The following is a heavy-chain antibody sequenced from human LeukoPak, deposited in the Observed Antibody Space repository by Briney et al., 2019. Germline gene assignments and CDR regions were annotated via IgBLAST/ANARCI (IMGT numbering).Heavy chain of an antibody. J-gene: IGHJ4*02. CDR1: GGSFSGYY. D-gene: IGHD3-3*01. Sequence: SETLSLTCAVYGGSFSGYYWSWLRQPPGKGLEWIGEINHSGSTNYNPSLKSRVTISVDTSKNQFSLKLSSVTAADTAVYYCARGGSGYDFWSGYSYYFDYWGQGTLVTVSS. V-gene: IGHV4-34*01. CDR3: ARGGSGYDFWSGYSYYFDY. CDR2: INHSGST.